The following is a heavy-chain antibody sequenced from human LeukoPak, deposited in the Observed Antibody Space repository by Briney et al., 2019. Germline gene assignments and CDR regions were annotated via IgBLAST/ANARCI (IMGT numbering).Heavy chain of an antibody. V-gene: IGHV3-7*01. CDR1: GFTFSSYS. Sequence: LAGGSLRLSCAASGFTFSSYSMNWVRQAPGKGLEWVANIKEDGSEKYYVDAVKGRFTISRDNAKNSLYLQMNSLRAEDTAVYYCVRGTHILGPWGQGTLVTVSS. D-gene: IGHD3-3*02. CDR3: VRGTHILGP. J-gene: IGHJ5*02. CDR2: IKEDGSEK.